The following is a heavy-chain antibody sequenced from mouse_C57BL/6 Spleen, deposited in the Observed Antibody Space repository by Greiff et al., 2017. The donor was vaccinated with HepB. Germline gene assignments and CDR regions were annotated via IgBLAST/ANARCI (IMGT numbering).Heavy chain of an antibody. Sequence: VQLQQSGAELARPGASVKLSCKASGYTFTSYGISWVKQRTGQGLEWIGEIYPRSGNTYYNAKFKGKATLTADKSSSTAYMELRSLTSEDSAVYFCARDDGYLAWFAYWGQGTLVTVSA. CDR1: GYTFTSYG. D-gene: IGHD2-3*01. J-gene: IGHJ3*01. CDR2: IYPRSGNT. CDR3: ARDDGYLAWFAY. V-gene: IGHV1-81*01.